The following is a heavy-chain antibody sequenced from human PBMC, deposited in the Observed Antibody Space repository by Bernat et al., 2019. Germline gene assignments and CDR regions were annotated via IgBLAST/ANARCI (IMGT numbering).Heavy chain of an antibody. CDR3: ARGGYCSGATCYFMNAFDI. J-gene: IGHJ3*02. Sequence: VQLVESGGGLVQPGGSLRLSCAASEFTFSNYEMDWVRQAPGKGLEWVSYIGSGGSTIYYADSVKGRFTISRDNAKNSLYLQMDSLRAEDTAVYYCARGGYCSGATCYFMNAFDIWGQGTMVTVSS. CDR1: EFTFSNYE. CDR2: IGSGGSTI. V-gene: IGHV3-48*03. D-gene: IGHD2-15*01.